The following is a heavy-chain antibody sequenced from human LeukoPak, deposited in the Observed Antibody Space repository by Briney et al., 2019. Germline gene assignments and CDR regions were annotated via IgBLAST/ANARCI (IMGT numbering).Heavy chain of an antibody. V-gene: IGHV3-66*02. Sequence: PGGSLRLSCAASGFTVSSNYVSWVRQAPGKGLEWVSVIYSGGSTYYADSVKGRFTISRDNSKNTLYLQMNSLRAEDTAVYYCARPGPYSGYDTVDYWGQGTLVTVSS. J-gene: IGHJ4*02. D-gene: IGHD5-12*01. CDR2: IYSGGST. CDR1: GFTVSSNY. CDR3: ARPGPYSGYDTVDY.